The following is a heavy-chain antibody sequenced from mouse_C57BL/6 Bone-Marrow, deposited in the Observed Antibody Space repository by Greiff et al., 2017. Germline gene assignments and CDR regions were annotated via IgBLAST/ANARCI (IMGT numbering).Heavy chain of an antibody. D-gene: IGHD4-1*01. Sequence: EVMLVESGGDLVKPGGSLKLSCAASGFTFSSYGMSWVRQTPDKRLEWVATISSGGSYTYYPDSVKGRFPIARDNAKNTLYLQMSSLKSEDTAMYYYARQGTGTDYWGQGTTLTVSS. CDR1: GFTFSSYG. V-gene: IGHV5-6*01. CDR2: ISSGGSYT. J-gene: IGHJ2*01. CDR3: ARQGTGTDY.